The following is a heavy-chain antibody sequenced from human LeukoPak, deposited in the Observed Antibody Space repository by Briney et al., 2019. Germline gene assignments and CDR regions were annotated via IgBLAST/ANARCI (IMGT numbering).Heavy chain of an antibody. CDR3: ARDVARSGDLFGWFDP. V-gene: IGHV4-59*11. D-gene: IGHD3-10*01. CDR2: VYYSGTT. Sequence: SETLSLTCTVSGGSMSSRYWSWIRQPPGKGLEWIGYVYYSGTTNSNPSLKSRVTISVDTSKNQFSLNLWSVTAADTAVYYCARDVARSGDLFGWFDPWGQGTLVIVSS. J-gene: IGHJ5*02. CDR1: GGSMSSRY.